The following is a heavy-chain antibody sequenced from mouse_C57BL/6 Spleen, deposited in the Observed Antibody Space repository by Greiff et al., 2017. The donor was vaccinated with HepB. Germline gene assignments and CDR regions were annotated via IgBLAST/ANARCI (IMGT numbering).Heavy chain of an antibody. CDR1: GFSFNTYA. J-gene: IGHJ4*01. D-gene: IGHD2-4*01. Sequence: DVKLVESGGGLVQPKGSLKLSCAASGFSFNTYAMNWVRQAPGKGLEWVARIRSKSNNYATYYADSVKDRFTISRDDSESMLYLQMNNLKTEDTAMYYCVRHGYDYDRGYAMDYWGQGTSVTVSS. CDR2: IRSKSNNYAT. CDR3: VRHGYDYDRGYAMDY. V-gene: IGHV10-1*01.